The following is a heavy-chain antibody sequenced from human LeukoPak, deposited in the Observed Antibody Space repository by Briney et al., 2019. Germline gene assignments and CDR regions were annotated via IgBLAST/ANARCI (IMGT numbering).Heavy chain of an antibody. Sequence: GGSLRLSCAASGFTFSSYAMSWVRQAPGKGLEWVSAISGSGGSTYYADSVKGRFTISRDNSKNTLYLQMNSLRAEDTAVYYCARRGVPYYDFWSGYPEMDVWGKGTTVTVSS. V-gene: IGHV3-23*01. D-gene: IGHD3-3*01. J-gene: IGHJ6*04. CDR1: GFTFSSYA. CDR3: ARRGVPYYDFWSGYPEMDV. CDR2: ISGSGGST.